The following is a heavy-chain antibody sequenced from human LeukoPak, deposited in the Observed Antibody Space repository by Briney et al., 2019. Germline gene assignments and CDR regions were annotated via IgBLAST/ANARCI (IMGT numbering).Heavy chain of an antibody. CDR2: LNGDGTNI. D-gene: IGHD2-8*01. J-gene: IGHJ3*01. Sequence: GGSLKLSCVASGFTFSNYWMQWVRKVPGKGLVWVSRLNGDGTNIIYADSVKGRFTISRDNAENTLYLQMNSLRAEDTALYYCARSQSGVFDVWGQGTMVTVSS. CDR3: ARSQSGVFDV. CDR1: GFTFSNYW. V-gene: IGHV3-74*01.